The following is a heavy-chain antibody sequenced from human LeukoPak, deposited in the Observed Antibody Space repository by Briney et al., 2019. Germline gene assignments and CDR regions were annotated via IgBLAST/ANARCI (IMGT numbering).Heavy chain of an antibody. CDR1: PDSTTSNF. CDR2: IHRSGST. Sequence: KPSETLSLTCTVSPDSTTSNFWSWVRQPPGKGLEWIGEIHRSGSTNYNPSLQCRVTISIDRSKNQIALELSSVTAADTAVYYCAREIVGGFNPGAYWGQGTLVTVSS. D-gene: IGHD1-14*01. V-gene: IGHV4-4*02. J-gene: IGHJ4*02. CDR3: AREIVGGFNPGAY.